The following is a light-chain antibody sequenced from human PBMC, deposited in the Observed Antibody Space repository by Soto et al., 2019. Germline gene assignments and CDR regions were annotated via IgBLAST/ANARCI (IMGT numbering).Light chain of an antibody. CDR2: SNH. J-gene: IGLJ3*02. V-gene: IGLV1-44*01. CDR3: AAWDARLNGPV. Sequence: QAVVTQPPSASGTPGQRVTISCSGSSSNIGGNTVTWYQQVPGMAPRLLIYSNHQRPSGVPDRFSGSKSGTSASLAISGLQSEDEADYYCAAWDARLNGPVFGGGTKLTVL. CDR1: SSNIGGNT.